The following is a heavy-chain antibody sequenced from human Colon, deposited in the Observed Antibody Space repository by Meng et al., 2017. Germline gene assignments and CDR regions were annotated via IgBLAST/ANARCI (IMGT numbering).Heavy chain of an antibody. D-gene: IGHD2-2*01. CDR3: SRGVVAGAMVWFDP. CDR2: IYHGGNT. CDR1: GGSINSSNW. V-gene: IGHV4-4*02. Sequence: QVQLQESGPGLGKPSGTLSLTCAVSGGSINSSNWWLWVRQPPGKGLEWLGEIYHGGNTNYNPSLKSRVTLSLDKSKNQFSLRLTSVTAADTAMYYCSRGVVAGAMVWFDPWGPGTLVTVSS. J-gene: IGHJ5*02.